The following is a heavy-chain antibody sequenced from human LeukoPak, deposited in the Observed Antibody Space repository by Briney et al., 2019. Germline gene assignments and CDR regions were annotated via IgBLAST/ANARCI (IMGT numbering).Heavy chain of an antibody. CDR2: MDTSGST. V-gene: IGHV4-4*07. D-gene: IGHD3-9*01. CDR1: GGSISTFY. CDR3: ARENPDYDILTGYLDY. Sequence: SETLSLTCTVSGGSISTFYWSWIRRPAGKGLEWIGRMDTSGSTNYSPSLQSRVTMSLDTSKNQFSLRLSSVTAADTAVYYCARENPDYDILTGYLDYWGQGTLVTVSS. J-gene: IGHJ4*02.